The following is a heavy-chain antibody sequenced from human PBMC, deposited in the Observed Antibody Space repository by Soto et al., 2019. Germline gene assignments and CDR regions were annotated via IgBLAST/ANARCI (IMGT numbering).Heavy chain of an antibody. Sequence: SETLSLTCTVSGGSISRYYWSWIRQPPGKGLEWIGYIYYSGSTNYNPSLKSRVTISVDTSKNQFSLKLSSVTAADTAVYYCARGNYYGSGSYYSYYYYGMDVWGQGTTVTVSS. V-gene: IGHV4-59*01. D-gene: IGHD3-10*01. CDR2: IYYSGST. J-gene: IGHJ6*02. CDR1: GGSISRYY. CDR3: ARGNYYGSGSYYSYYYYGMDV.